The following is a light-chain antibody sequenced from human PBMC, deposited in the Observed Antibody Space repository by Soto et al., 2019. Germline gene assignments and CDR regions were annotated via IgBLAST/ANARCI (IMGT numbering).Light chain of an antibody. Sequence: DIQMTQSPSSLSASVGDRVTITCRASQTISNTLNWYQQRPGKPPNLLIYASSTLQSGVPPRFSGGASETEFTLTISSLQPEDFATYYCQQTYSTPITFGQGTRLEIK. CDR2: ASS. CDR3: QQTYSTPIT. J-gene: IGKJ5*01. V-gene: IGKV1-39*01. CDR1: QTISNT.